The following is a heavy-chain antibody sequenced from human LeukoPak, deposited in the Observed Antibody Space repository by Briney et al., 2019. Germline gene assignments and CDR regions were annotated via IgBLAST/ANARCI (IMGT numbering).Heavy chain of an antibody. CDR2: IGTSGGTT. CDR1: GFTFSSYA. V-gene: IGHV3-23*01. D-gene: IGHD1-26*01. Sequence: GGSLRLSCAASGFTFSSYAMSWVRQAPGRGLDWVSAIGTSGGTTHYADSVKGRFTISRDNSKNTLYLQMNSLRAEDTAVYYCAKDWSCDYWGQGTLVTVSS. CDR3: AKDWSCDY. J-gene: IGHJ4*02.